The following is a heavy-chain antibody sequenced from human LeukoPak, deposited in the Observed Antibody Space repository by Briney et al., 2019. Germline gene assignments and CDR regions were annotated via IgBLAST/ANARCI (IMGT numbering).Heavy chain of an antibody. Sequence: PGGSLRLSCAASGFTFSSYGMHWVRQAPGKGLEWVAIIWYDGSNKYHADSVKGRFTISRDNSKNTLYLQMNSLRAEDTAVYYCARDRVGVQVPAANTNWFDPWGQGTLVTVSS. CDR1: GFTFSSYG. CDR3: ARDRVGVQVPAANTNWFDP. V-gene: IGHV3-30*02. J-gene: IGHJ5*02. D-gene: IGHD2-2*01. CDR2: IWYDGSNK.